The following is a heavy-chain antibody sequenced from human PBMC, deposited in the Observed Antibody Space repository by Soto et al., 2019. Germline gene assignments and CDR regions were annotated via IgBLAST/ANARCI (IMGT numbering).Heavy chain of an antibody. CDR2: ISYDGSNK. CDR1: GFTFSSYG. J-gene: IGHJ6*03. D-gene: IGHD5-12*01. CDR3: AKVATTDYYYYYMDV. Sequence: QPGGSLRLSCAASGFTFSSYGMHWVRQAPGKGLEWVAVISYDGSNKYYADSVKGRFTISRDNSKNTLYLQMNSLRAEDTAVYYCAKVATTDYYYYYMDVWGKGTTVTVSS. V-gene: IGHV3-30*18.